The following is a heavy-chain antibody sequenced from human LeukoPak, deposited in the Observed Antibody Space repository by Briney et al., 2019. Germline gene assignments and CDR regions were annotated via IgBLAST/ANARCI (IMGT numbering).Heavy chain of an antibody. D-gene: IGHD6-13*01. J-gene: IGHJ1*01. CDR3: ARSDWSTAGTTDYFQH. CDR2: ISAYNGNT. V-gene: IGHV1-18*01. CDR1: DYTFTSYG. Sequence: ASVKVSCKASDYTFTSYGISWVRQAPGQGLEWMGWISAYNGNTNYAQKLQGRVTMTTDTSTSTAYMELRSLRSVDTAVYYCARSDWSTAGTTDYFQHWGQGTLVTVSS.